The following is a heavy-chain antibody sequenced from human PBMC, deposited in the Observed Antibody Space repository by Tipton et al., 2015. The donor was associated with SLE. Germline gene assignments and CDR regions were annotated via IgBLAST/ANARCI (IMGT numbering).Heavy chain of an antibody. CDR2: FYHSGST. D-gene: IGHD2-21*01. CDR1: GHSISSGYY. J-gene: IGHJ4*02. Sequence: PGLVKPSETLSLICNVSGHSISSGYYWGWIRQFPGKGLEWTGSFYHSGSTYYNPSLKSRVTISVDTSKNQFSLKLTSVTAADTAVYYCAVNVVVKVQVDYWGPGALVTVSS. CDR3: AVNVVVKVQVDY. V-gene: IGHV4-38-2*02.